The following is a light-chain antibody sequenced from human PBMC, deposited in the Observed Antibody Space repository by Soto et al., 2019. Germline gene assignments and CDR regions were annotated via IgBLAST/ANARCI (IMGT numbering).Light chain of an antibody. CDR2: GAS. V-gene: IGKV3-15*01. J-gene: IGKJ2*01. Sequence: EIVMTQSPATLSVSPGERATLSCRASQSVSSNFAWYQQKPGQAPRLLIYGASTRATGIPARFSGSGSGTEFTLTISSLQSEDFALYYCQQYHNWPLYTFGQGTKLEIK. CDR1: QSVSSN. CDR3: QQYHNWPLYT.